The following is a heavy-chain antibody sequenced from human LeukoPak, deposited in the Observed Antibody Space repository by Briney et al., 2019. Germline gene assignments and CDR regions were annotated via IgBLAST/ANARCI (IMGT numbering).Heavy chain of an antibody. J-gene: IGHJ6*02. D-gene: IGHD3-10*01. CDR2: IWFDGTNK. CDR3: ARDRRPMVNYYYGLDV. Sequence: PGRALSLSCAASGFTFSSYGMYWVRQAPGKGLEWLGVIWFDGTNKYYADSVKDRFTISRDNSKNILYLQMFSLRAEDTAVYYCARDRRPMVNYYYGLDVWGQGTTVIVSS. V-gene: IGHV3-33*07. CDR1: GFTFSSYG.